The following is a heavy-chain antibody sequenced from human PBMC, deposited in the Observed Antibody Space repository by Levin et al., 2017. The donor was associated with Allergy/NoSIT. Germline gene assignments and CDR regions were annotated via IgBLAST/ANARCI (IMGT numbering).Heavy chain of an antibody. CDR3: ARLPTETPFDI. V-gene: IGHV3-48*01. CDR2: ISSSSSTI. J-gene: IGHJ3*02. CDR1: GFTFNNYW. Sequence: GGSLRLSCAASGFTFNNYWMHWVRQAPGKGLEWVSYISSSSSTIYYADSVKGRFTISRDNAKNSLYLQMNSLRAEDTAVYYCARLPTETPFDIWGQGTMVTVSS. D-gene: IGHD4-17*01.